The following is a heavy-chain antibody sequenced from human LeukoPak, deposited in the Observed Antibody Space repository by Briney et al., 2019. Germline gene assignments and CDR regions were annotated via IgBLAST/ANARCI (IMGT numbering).Heavy chain of an antibody. J-gene: IGHJ6*02. CDR2: INHSGST. CDR1: GGSFSGYY. Sequence: SETLSLTCAVYGGSFSGYYWSWIRQPPGKGLEWIGEINHSGSTNYNPSLKSRVTISVDTSKNQFSLKLSSVTAADTAMYYCARDKNYGGNPRGNFYYYGMDVWGQGTTVTVSS. D-gene: IGHD4-23*01. V-gene: IGHV4-34*01. CDR3: ARDKNYGGNPRGNFYYYGMDV.